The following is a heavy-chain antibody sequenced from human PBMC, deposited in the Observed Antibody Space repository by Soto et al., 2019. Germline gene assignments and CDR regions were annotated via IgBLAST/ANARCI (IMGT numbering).Heavy chain of an antibody. Sequence: PGGSLRLSCAASGFTFSSYWMSWVRQAPGKGLEWVANIKQDGSEKYYVDSVKGRFTISRDNAKNSLYLQMNSLRAEDTAVYYCARIRAAAGRAYYYYYGMDVWGQGTTVTVSS. CDR2: IKQDGSEK. CDR3: ARIRAAAGRAYYYYYGMDV. CDR1: GFTFSSYW. V-gene: IGHV3-7*01. J-gene: IGHJ6*02. D-gene: IGHD6-13*01.